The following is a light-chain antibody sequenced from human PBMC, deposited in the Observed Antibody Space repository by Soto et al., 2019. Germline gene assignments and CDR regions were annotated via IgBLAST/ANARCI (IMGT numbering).Light chain of an antibody. J-gene: IGKJ5*01. Sequence: EIVLTQSPATLSLSPGERATLSCRASQSVSSYLAWYQQKPGQAPRLLIYDASNRATGIPARFSGSGSGTDFTLTISSLEPEDFTVYYCQHRSNWPISFGQGTRLDIK. CDR1: QSVSSY. CDR2: DAS. V-gene: IGKV3-11*01. CDR3: QHRSNWPIS.